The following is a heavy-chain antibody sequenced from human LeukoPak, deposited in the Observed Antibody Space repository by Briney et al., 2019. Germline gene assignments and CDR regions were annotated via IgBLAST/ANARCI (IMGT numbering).Heavy chain of an antibody. CDR2: IYYSGST. V-gene: IGHV4-39*01. CDR3: ARHSLRYFDWLGAFDI. CDR1: GGSISSSSYY. Sequence: PSETLSLTCTVSGGSISSSSYYWGWIRQPPGKGLEWIGSIYYSGSTYYNPSLKSRVTISVDTSKNQFSLKLSSVTAADTAVYYCARHSLRYFDWLGAFDIWRQGTMVTVSS. D-gene: IGHD3-9*01. J-gene: IGHJ3*02.